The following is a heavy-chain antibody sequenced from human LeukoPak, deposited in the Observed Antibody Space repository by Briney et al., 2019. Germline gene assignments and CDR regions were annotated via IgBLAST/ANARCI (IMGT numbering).Heavy chain of an antibody. J-gene: IGHJ4*02. Sequence: GGTLRLSCAASGFTFSSYGMSWVRQAPGKGLEWVSAISGSGGSTYYADSVKGRFTISRDNSKNTLYLQMNSLRAEDTAVYYCAELRSISVAPEADYWGQGTLVTVSS. V-gene: IGHV3-23*01. CDR1: GFTFSSYG. CDR3: AELRSISVAPEADY. D-gene: IGHD6-19*01. CDR2: ISGSGGST.